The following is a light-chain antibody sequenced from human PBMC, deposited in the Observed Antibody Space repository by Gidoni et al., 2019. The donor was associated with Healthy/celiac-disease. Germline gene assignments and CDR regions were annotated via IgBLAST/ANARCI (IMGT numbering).Light chain of an antibody. Sequence: IQMTQSPSSLSASVGDRVTITCRASQSISSYLNWYQQKPGKAPKLLIYAASSLQSGVPARLSGSGSGTDFTLTISRLQPEDLATYYCQQSYSTPRTFGGGTKVEIK. CDR1: QSISSY. V-gene: IGKV1-39*01. J-gene: IGKJ4*01. CDR3: QQSYSTPRT. CDR2: AAS.